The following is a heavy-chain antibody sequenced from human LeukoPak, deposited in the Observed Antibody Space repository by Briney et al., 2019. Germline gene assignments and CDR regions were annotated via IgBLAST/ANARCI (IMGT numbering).Heavy chain of an antibody. J-gene: IGHJ4*02. Sequence: GASVKVSCKASGYTFTSYGISWVRQAPGQGLEWMGWINPNSGGTNYAQKFQGRVTMTRDTSISTAYMELSRLRSDDTAVYYCARDTLRLQGVHSGYYIPRFDYWGQGTLATVSS. D-gene: IGHD3-22*01. V-gene: IGHV1-2*02. CDR3: ARDTLRLQGVHSGYYIPRFDY. CDR2: INPNSGGT. CDR1: GYTFTSYG.